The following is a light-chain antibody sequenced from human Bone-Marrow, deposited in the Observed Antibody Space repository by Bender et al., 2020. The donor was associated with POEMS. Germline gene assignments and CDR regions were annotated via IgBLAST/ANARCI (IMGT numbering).Light chain of an antibody. CDR1: NIGDKS. J-gene: IGLJ3*02. CDR3: QVWQSSGDQWV. CDR2: YDR. V-gene: IGLV3-21*01. Sequence: YVLTQSPSVSVAPGKAARISCGGDNIGDKSVHWYQQRPGQAPVVVIYYDRDRPSGIPERFSGSNSGSMATLIISRVEAGDEADYYCQVWQSSGDQWVFGGGTKLTVL.